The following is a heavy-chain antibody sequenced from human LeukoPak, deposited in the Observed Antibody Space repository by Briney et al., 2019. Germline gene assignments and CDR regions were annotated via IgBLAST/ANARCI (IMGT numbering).Heavy chain of an antibody. V-gene: IGHV3-23*01. CDR2: IVGSGDST. CDR1: GFTFSSYD. J-gene: IGHJ4*02. D-gene: IGHD3-22*01. CDR3: AKGTYYYDSSGYYGGYYFDY. Sequence: GVTLRLSCAASGFTFSSYDMSWVRQAPGKGLEWVSTIVGSGDSTHYADSVKGRFTISRDNSKNTLYLQMNSLRAEDTAVYYCAKGTYYYDSSGYYGGYYFDYWGQGTLVTVSS.